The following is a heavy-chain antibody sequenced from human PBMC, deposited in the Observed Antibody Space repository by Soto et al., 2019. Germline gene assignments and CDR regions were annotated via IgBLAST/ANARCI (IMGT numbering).Heavy chain of an antibody. CDR1: GFTFSNYG. CDR3: ARDIESVTAKHFFYYYAMYV. D-gene: IGHD2-8*01. Sequence: QGQLVQSGAEVKKPGASVKLSCKASGFTFSNYGLNWVRQAPGQGLEWMGWVSANNGHTNYAQNLQGRVSMTTDTSTSTAYMELRGLTFDDTAVYYCARDIESVTAKHFFYYYAMYVWGQGTTVTVSS. J-gene: IGHJ6*02. V-gene: IGHV1-18*01. CDR2: VSANNGHT.